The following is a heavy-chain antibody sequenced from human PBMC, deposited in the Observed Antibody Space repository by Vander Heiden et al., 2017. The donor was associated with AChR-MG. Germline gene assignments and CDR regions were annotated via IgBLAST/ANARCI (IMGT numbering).Heavy chain of an antibody. CDR1: GFTFRHCS. D-gene: IGHD6-19*01. CDR3: ARDGSAWSRDY. J-gene: IGHJ4*02. V-gene: IGHV3-21*01. Sequence: EVQLVESGGGLVKPGGSLRLPCAASGFTFRHCSMNWVRRTPGKGREGVASISWSGSHMYYADSVKGRFTISRDNAKNSLYLQMNSLTAEDAAVYYCARDGSAWSRDYWGQGTLVTVSS. CDR2: ISWSGSHM.